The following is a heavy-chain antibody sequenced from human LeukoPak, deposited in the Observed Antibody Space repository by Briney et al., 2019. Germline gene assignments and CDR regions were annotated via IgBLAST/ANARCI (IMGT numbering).Heavy chain of an antibody. Sequence: SETLSLTCTVSGGSISSGGYYWSRIRQHPGKGLEWIGYIYYSGSTYYNPSLKSRVTISVDTSKNQFSLKLSSVTAADTAVYYCARLHESGYCSSTSCYPSWFDPWGQGTLVTVSS. CDR1: GGSISSGGYY. D-gene: IGHD2-2*01. CDR3: ARLHESGYCSSTSCYPSWFDP. V-gene: IGHV4-31*03. CDR2: IYYSGST. J-gene: IGHJ5*02.